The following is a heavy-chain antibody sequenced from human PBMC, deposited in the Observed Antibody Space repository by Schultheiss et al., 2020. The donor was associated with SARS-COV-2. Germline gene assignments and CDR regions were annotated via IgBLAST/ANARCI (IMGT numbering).Heavy chain of an antibody. D-gene: IGHD6-13*01. CDR2: IYGGGST. J-gene: IGHJ3*02. V-gene: IGHV3-53*04. CDR3: ARGPYSSRSGRAFDI. Sequence: GGSLRLSCAASGFTFSSYGMHWVRQAPGKGLEWVAVIYGGGSTYYADSVKGRFTISRHNSKNTLYLQMNSLRAEDTAVYYCARGPYSSRSGRAFDIWGQGTMVTVSS. CDR1: GFTFSSYG.